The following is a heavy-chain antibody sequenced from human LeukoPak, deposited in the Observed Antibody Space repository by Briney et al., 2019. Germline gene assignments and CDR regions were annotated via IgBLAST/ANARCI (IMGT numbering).Heavy chain of an antibody. D-gene: IGHD1-26*01. CDR3: TTWELLYLWGAFDI. J-gene: IGHJ3*02. CDR2: IKSKTDGGTT. CDR1: GFTFSNAW. V-gene: IGHV3-15*01. Sequence: GGSLRLSCAASGFTFSNAWMSWVRQAPGKGLEWVGRIKSKTDGGTTDYAAPVKGRFTISRDDSKNTLYLQMNSLETEDTAVYYCTTWELLYLWGAFDIWGQGTMVTVSS.